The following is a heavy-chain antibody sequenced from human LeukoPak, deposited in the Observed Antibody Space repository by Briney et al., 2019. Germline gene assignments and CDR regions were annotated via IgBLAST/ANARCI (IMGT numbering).Heavy chain of an antibody. CDR2: IKQDGSEK. CDR1: GFTFDTYW. J-gene: IGHJ4*02. D-gene: IGHD3-16*02. Sequence: GGSLRLSCAASGFTFDTYWMSWVRQAPGKGLEWVANIKQDGSEKDYVDSVKGRFTISRDNAKKSLYLQMNILRAEDTGVYYCARGDTQSKYRQFDSWGQGSLVIVSS. V-gene: IGHV3-7*04. CDR3: ARGDTQSKYRQFDS.